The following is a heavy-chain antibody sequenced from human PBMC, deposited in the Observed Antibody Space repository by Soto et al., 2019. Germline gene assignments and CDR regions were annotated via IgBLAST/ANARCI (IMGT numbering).Heavy chain of an antibody. J-gene: IGHJ4*02. V-gene: IGHV3-74*01. CDR2: IDHDGPT. CDR1: GFTFSNYW. Sequence: EVQLVESGGGLVQPGGSLRLSCAGSGFTFSNYWMHWVRQAPGKGLEWVSRIDHDGPTDYADSVRGRFTISRDNAENTLSLQMNSLRPEDTAVYYCVRDSHGDYWGQGTRVTVSS. CDR3: VRDSHGDY.